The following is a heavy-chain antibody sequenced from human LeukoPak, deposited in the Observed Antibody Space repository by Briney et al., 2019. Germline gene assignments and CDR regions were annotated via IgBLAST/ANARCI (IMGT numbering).Heavy chain of an antibody. Sequence: SETLSLTCTVSGGSISSYYWSWIRQRPGKGLEYIAYIYYSGYTNYNPSLTSRVTISVYTSKNQFSLQLSSVTAADTAIYYCARGHTAFDIWGQGTMVTVSS. CDR1: GGSISSYY. CDR3: ARGHTAFDI. J-gene: IGHJ3*02. V-gene: IGHV4-59*01. CDR2: IYYSGYT.